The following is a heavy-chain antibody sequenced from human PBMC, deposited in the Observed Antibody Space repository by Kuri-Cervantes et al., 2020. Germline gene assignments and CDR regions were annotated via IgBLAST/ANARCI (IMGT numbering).Heavy chain of an antibody. CDR3: ARLAVRGDFVY. J-gene: IGHJ4*02. Sequence: GESLKISCAASGFTFSSYGMHWVRQAPGKGLEWVAVISYDGSNKYYADSVKGRFTISRDNSKNTLYLQMNSLRAEDTAVYYCARLAVRGDFVYWGQGTLVTVSS. D-gene: IGHD3-10*01. CDR1: GFTFSSYG. V-gene: IGHV3-30*03. CDR2: ISYDGSNK.